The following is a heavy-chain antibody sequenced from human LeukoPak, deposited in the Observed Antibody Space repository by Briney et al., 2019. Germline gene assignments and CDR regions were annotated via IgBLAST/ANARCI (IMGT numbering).Heavy chain of an antibody. D-gene: IGHD1-26*01. CDR3: VRDNSRGQSLGVIY. CDR1: GFTFSTYN. CDR2: ISADSSTV. Sequence: PGGSLRLSRAASGFTFSTYNMNWVRQAPGKGLEWISYISADSSTVQYADSVRGRFTTSRDNAKNSLYLQMNSLRAEDTAVYYCVRDNSRGQSLGVIYWGQGSLVTVSS. V-gene: IGHV3-48*01. J-gene: IGHJ4*02.